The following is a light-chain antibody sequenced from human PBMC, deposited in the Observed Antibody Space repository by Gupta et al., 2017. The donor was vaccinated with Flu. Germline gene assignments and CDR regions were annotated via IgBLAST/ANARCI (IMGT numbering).Light chain of an antibody. Sequence: ESATLSCRASQIGSSNYFAWYQQKPGQAPRLLIYGASSRATGIPDRFSGSGSRTDFTLTISRLEPEDFAVYYCQQCGNSPWTFGQGTKVEVK. CDR1: QIGSSNY. J-gene: IGKJ1*01. CDR3: QQCGNSPWT. CDR2: GAS. V-gene: IGKV3-20*01.